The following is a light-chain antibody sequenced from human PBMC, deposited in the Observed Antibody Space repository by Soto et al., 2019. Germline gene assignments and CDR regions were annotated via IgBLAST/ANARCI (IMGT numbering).Light chain of an antibody. CDR2: NND. Sequence: QSVLTQPPSVSAAPGQKVTISCSGSNSNIGNNYVSWYQQVPGTAPKLLIYNNDKRPSGIPDRFSGSWSGTSATLGITGLQTGDEADYCCGTWDTGLSAGVFGGGTKVTVL. CDR3: GTWDTGLSAGV. J-gene: IGLJ2*01. CDR1: NSNIGNNY. V-gene: IGLV1-51*01.